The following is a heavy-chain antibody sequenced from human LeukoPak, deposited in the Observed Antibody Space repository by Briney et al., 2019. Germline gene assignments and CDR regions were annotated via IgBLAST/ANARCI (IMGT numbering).Heavy chain of an antibody. D-gene: IGHD3-16*01. CDR3: AKMRGIVITFGGVIFDS. V-gene: IGHV3-23*01. CDR1: GFTFSFYA. Sequence: GGSLRLSCVASGFTFSFYAMSWVRQAPGKGLEWVSGMSAGGTSTYYADSVKGRFTISRDNSKNTLYLHMNSLRAEDTAIYYCAKMRGIVITFGGVIFDSWGQGTLATVSS. J-gene: IGHJ4*02. CDR2: MSAGGTST.